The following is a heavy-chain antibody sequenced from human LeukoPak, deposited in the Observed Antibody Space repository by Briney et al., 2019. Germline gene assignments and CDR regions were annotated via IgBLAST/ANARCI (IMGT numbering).Heavy chain of an antibody. CDR1: GFPFSSYD. D-gene: IGHD3-10*01. Sequence: GSLRLSFAASGFPFSSYDMHWVRQATGKGLEWVSAIGTAGDTYYPGSVKGRFTISRENAKNSLYLQMNSLRAGDTAVYYCAREDGSGSYDYWGQGTLVTVFS. J-gene: IGHJ4*02. V-gene: IGHV3-13*01. CDR2: IGTAGDT. CDR3: AREDGSGSYDY.